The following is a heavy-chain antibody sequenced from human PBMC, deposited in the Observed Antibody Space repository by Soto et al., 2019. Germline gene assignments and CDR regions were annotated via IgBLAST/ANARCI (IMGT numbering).Heavy chain of an antibody. D-gene: IGHD5-12*01. CDR3: AKDRDIAYHLEGGFYYSGMDV. CDR1: GFTFGTYA. J-gene: IGHJ6*02. V-gene: IGHV3-23*01. Sequence: PGGSRRRSCGASGFTFGTYAMNWVRQAPGKGLEWVSTITDVGDPTYYADSVKGRFTISRDNSKNTLFLQMNSLRAEDTARYYCAKDRDIAYHLEGGFYYSGMDVWGQGTTVTVSS. CDR2: ITDVGDPT.